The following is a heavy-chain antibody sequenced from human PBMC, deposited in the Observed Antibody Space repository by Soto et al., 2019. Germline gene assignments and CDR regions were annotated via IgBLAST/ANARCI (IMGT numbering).Heavy chain of an antibody. Sequence: GGSLRHSCAASGFTFSSYGMHWVRQAPGKGLEWVAVISYDGSNKYYADSVKGRFTISRDNSKNTLYLQMNSLRAEDTAVYYCAKGPPPDIVLRDAFDIWGQGTMVTVSS. CDR1: GFTFSSYG. D-gene: IGHD2-8*01. CDR3: AKGPPPDIVLRDAFDI. V-gene: IGHV3-30*18. J-gene: IGHJ3*02. CDR2: ISYDGSNK.